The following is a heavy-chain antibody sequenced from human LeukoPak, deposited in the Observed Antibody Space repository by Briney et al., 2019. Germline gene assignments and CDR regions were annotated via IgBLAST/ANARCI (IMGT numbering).Heavy chain of an antibody. D-gene: IGHD5-24*01. V-gene: IGHV4-39*01. Sequence: PSETLSLTCTVSGGSISSSSYYWGWIRQPPGKGLEWIGSIYYSGSTYYNPSLKGRVTISVDTSKNQFSLKLSSVTAADTAVYYCARQVDGYNSLRDWGQGTLVTVSS. CDR2: IYYSGST. CDR1: GGSISSSSYY. J-gene: IGHJ4*02. CDR3: ARQVDGYNSLRD.